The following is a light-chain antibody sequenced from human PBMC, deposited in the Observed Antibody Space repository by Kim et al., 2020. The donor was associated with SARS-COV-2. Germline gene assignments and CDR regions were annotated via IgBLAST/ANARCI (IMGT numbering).Light chain of an antibody. CDR1: SSNIGSND. CDR3: ATWDDRLNGVL. V-gene: IGLV1-44*01. J-gene: IGLJ2*01. CDR2: VIN. Sequence: QSVLTQPPSASGTPGQRVTISCSGSSSNIGSNDVNWYQQLPGTAPKLLVSVINHRPSGVPDRISASKSGTSASLAISGLRSEDEADYYCATWDDRLNGVLFGGGTKVTVL.